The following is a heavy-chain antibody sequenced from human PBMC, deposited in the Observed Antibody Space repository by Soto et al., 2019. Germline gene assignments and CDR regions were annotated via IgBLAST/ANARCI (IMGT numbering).Heavy chain of an antibody. CDR2: IYHSGTS. Sequence: PSETLSLTCDVSGYSISSGYHWGWNRQPPGKGLEWIGSIYHSGTSYYNPSLMSRVSISVDTSKNQLSLKVTSVTAADTAVYYCAREAYDRADYWGQGTQVTVSS. D-gene: IGHD3-10*02. V-gene: IGHV4-38-2*02. CDR1: GYSISSGYH. CDR3: AREAYDRADY. J-gene: IGHJ4*02.